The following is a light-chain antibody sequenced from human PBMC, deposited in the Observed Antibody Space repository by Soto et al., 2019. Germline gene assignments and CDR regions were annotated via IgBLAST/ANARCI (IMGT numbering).Light chain of an antibody. V-gene: IGKV3D-15*01. J-gene: IGKJ4*01. CDR1: QSVSSN. CDR3: HQYNSWPLT. Sequence: EIVMTQSPATLSVSPGGTATLSCRASQSVSSNLAWYQQKVGQAPRLLIYGASSRATGIPARFSGSGSGTEFFLTNSSLQYEDFAVYFCHQYNSWPLTFGGGTKVEIK. CDR2: GAS.